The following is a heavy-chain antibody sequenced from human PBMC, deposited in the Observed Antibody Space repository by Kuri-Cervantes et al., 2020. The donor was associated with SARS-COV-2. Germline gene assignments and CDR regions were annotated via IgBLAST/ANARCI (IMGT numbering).Heavy chain of an antibody. CDR2: INYSGST. CDR3: AREPQYGDYFDY. CDR1: GGSISSYY. Sequence: SETLSLTCAVYGGSISSYYWSWIRQPPGKGLEWTGYINYSGSTNYNPSLKSRVTISVDTSKNQFSLKLSSVTAADTAVYYCAREPQYGDYFDYWGQGTLVTVSS. V-gene: IGHV4-59*01. J-gene: IGHJ4*02. D-gene: IGHD4-17*01.